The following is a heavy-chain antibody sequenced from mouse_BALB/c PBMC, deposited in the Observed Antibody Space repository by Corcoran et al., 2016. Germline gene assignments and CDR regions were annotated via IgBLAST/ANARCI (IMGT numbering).Heavy chain of an antibody. J-gene: IGHJ1*01. V-gene: IGHV3-6*02. Sequence: DVQLQESGPGLVKPSQSLSLTCSVTGYSITSGYYWNWIRQFPGNKLEWMGYISYDGSNNYNPSLKNRISITRDTSKNQFFLKLNSVITEDTATYYCARWGLLRGWYFDVWGAGTTVTVSS. CDR1: GYSITSGYY. D-gene: IGHD2-3*01. CDR3: ARWGLLRGWYFDV. CDR2: ISYDGSN.